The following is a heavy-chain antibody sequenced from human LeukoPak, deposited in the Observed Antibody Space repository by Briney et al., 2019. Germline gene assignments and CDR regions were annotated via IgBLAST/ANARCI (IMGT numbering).Heavy chain of an antibody. CDR3: ARAPRYGSGAPYFDY. CDR1: GGSFSGYY. Sequence: SETLSLTCAVYGGSFSGYYWSWIRQPPGKGLEWIGEINHSGSTNYNPSLKSRVTISVDTSKNQFSLKLSSVTAADTAVYYCARAPRYGSGAPYFDYWGQGTLVTVSS. D-gene: IGHD3-10*01. V-gene: IGHV4-34*01. CDR2: INHSGST. J-gene: IGHJ4*02.